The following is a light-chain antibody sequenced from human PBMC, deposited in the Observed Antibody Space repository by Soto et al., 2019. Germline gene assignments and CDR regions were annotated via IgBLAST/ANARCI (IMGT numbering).Light chain of an antibody. J-gene: IGLJ1*01. V-gene: IGLV2-8*01. Sequence: QSALTQPPSASGSPGQSVTISCTGTSSDVGGYDYVSWYQQYPGKTPKLMIFEVTKRPSGVPDRFSGSKSGNTASLTDSGLQAEDEAYDYYLSYAGTAYVFGTGTKLTVL. CDR1: SSDVGGYDY. CDR3: LSYAGTAYV. CDR2: EVT.